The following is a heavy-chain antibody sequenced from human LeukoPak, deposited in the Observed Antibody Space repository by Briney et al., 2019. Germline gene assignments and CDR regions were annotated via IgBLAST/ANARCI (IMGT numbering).Heavy chain of an antibody. Sequence: SETLSLTCAVYGGSFSGYYWSWIRQPPGKGLEWIGEINHSGSTNYNPSLKSRVTISVDTSKNQFSLKLSSVTAADTAVYYCASHLTGYYRNWGQGTLVTVSS. CDR3: ASHLTGYYRN. CDR2: INHSGST. CDR1: GGSFSGYY. D-gene: IGHD3-9*01. V-gene: IGHV4-34*01. J-gene: IGHJ4*02.